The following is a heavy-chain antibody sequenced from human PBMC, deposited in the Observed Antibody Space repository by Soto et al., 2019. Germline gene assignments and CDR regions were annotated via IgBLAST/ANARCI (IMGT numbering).Heavy chain of an antibody. Sequence: PGGSLRLSCAGSGFIFNNFWMTWVRQAPGKGLEWVANINQDGSQKYYVDSVKGRFTISRDNAKNSLYLQMNSLRAEDTAVYYCARDPGATIFGVIIVWGQGTLVTVSS. CDR1: GFIFNNFW. J-gene: IGHJ4*02. D-gene: IGHD3-3*01. V-gene: IGHV3-7*01. CDR2: INQDGSQK. CDR3: ARDPGATIFGVIIV.